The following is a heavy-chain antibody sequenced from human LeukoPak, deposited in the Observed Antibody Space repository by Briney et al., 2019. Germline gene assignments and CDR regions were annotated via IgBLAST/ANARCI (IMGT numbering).Heavy chain of an antibody. CDR1: GFTFSSYG. Sequence: GGSLRLSCAASGFTFSSYGMHWVRQAPGKGPEWVAFIRYDGSNKYYADSVKGRFTISRDNSKNTLYLQMNSLRAEDTAVYYCAKDLLAARPSVQYFDYWGQGTLVTVSS. V-gene: IGHV3-30*02. J-gene: IGHJ4*02. D-gene: IGHD6-6*01. CDR2: IRYDGSNK. CDR3: AKDLLAARPSVQYFDY.